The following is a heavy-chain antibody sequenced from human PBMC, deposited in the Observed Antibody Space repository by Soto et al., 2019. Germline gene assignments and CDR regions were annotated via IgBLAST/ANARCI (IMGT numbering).Heavy chain of an antibody. CDR1: GFTFNTYG. Sequence: QVQLVESGGGVVQPGGSLRLSCTASGFTFNTYGMHWVRQAPGKGLERVAIIWYDGSNKFHADSVKGRFTISRDNSKNTMYMQMNSLRVENTAVYYCARSECTGPYFYSCPVNYGVDVWGQGTTVTVPS. CDR3: ARSECTGPYFYSCPVNYGVDV. J-gene: IGHJ6*02. D-gene: IGHD2-15*01. V-gene: IGHV3-33*01. CDR2: IWYDGSNK.